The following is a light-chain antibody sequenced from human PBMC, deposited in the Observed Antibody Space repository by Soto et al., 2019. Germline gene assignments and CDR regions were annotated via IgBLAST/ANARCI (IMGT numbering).Light chain of an antibody. CDR3: QQYNNWPPLYT. CDR2: GAS. J-gene: IGKJ2*01. Sequence: EIVMTQSPATLSVSPGERATLSCRASQSVSSNLAWYQQKPGQAPRLLIYGASTRTTGIPDRFSGSGSGTEFTITISSLQSEDFAVYYCQQYNNWPPLYTFGQGTKLEIK. CDR1: QSVSSN. V-gene: IGKV3-15*01.